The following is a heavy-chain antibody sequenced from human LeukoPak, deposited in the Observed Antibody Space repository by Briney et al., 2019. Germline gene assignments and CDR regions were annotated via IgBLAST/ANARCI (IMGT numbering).Heavy chain of an antibody. Sequence: PSEILSLTCTVSGGSISGYYWSWLRQPPGKGLEWIGYIYYGGVTNYNPSLKSRVTISVDTSKNQFSLKLSSVTAADTAVYYCARGGYVWGSYPYFDYWGQGTLVTVSS. CDR3: ARGGYVWGSYPYFDY. V-gene: IGHV4-59*01. CDR2: IYYGGVT. J-gene: IGHJ4*02. CDR1: GGSISGYY. D-gene: IGHD3-16*02.